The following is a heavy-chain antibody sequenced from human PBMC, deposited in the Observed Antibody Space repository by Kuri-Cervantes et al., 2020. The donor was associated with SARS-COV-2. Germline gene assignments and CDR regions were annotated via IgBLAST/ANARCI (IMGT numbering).Heavy chain of an antibody. J-gene: IGHJ3*02. V-gene: IGHV3-30-3*01. CDR1: GFTFSSYA. CDR2: ISYDGSNK. CDR3: ARGGLPITMGDGAFDI. D-gene: IGHD3-10*01. Sequence: GESLKISCAASGFTFSSYAMHWVRQAPGKGLDWVAVISYDGSNKYYADSVKVRFTISRDNSKNMLYLQMNSLRAEDTAVYYCARGGLPITMGDGAFDIWGQGTMVTVSS.